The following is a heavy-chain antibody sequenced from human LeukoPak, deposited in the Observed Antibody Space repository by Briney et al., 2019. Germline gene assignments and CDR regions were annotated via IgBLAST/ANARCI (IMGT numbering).Heavy chain of an antibody. CDR3: AKDPSFRPGYFDY. CDR2: IRYDGSNK. Sequence: GGSLRLSCAASGFTFNRYGMHWVRQAPGKGLEWVAFIRYDGSNKYYADSVEGRFTISRDNSKNTLYLQMNSLRAEDTAVYYCAKDPSFRPGYFDYWGQGTLVTVSS. J-gene: IGHJ4*02. V-gene: IGHV3-30*02. CDR1: GFTFNRYG.